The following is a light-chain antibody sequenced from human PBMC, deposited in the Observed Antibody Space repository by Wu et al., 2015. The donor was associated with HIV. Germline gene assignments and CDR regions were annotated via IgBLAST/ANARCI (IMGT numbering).Light chain of an antibody. J-gene: IGKJ2*03. Sequence: EIVMTQSPATLPVSPGERVTLSCRASQSVSSKLAWYQQKPGQAPRLLIHGASTRATGVPARFSGSGSGTEFTLTISSLQSEDFAVYYCQQYDNWPPYSFGQGTKLEIK. CDR1: QSVSSK. CDR3: QQYDNWPPYS. V-gene: IGKV3-15*01. CDR2: GAS.